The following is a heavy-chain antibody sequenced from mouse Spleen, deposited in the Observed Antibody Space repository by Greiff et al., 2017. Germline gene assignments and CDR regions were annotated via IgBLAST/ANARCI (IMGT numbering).Heavy chain of an antibody. V-gene: IGHV1-64*01. D-gene: IGHD1-1*02. Sequence: QVQLQQSGAELARPGASVKLSCKASGYTFTSYWMHWVKQRPGQGLEWIGMIHPNSGSTNYNEKFKSKATLTVDKSSSTAYMQLSSLTSEDSAVYYCARVITMIPDYWGQGTTLTVSS. CDR1: GYTFTSYW. CDR3: ARVITMIPDY. CDR2: IHPNSGST. J-gene: IGHJ2*01.